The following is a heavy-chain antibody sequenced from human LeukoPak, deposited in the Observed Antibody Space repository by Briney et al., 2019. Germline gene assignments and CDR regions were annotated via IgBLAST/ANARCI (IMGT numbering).Heavy chain of an antibody. D-gene: IGHD3-10*01. CDR1: GYTFNSYA. Sequence: GGSLRLSCTASGYTFNSYAMSWVRQVPGKGLEWVSGISGSGTSTYYADSVKGRFTISRDNSKNTLYLQMNSLRAEDTALYYCAKEPASGSCFDYWGQGTLVTVSS. CDR2: ISGSGTST. CDR3: AKEPASGSCFDY. V-gene: IGHV3-23*01. J-gene: IGHJ4*02.